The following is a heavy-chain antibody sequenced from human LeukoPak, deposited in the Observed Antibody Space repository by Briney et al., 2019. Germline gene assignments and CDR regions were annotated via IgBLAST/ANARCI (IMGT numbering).Heavy chain of an antibody. V-gene: IGHV1-2*02. Sequence: ASVKVSCKASGYTFTGYYMHWVRQAPGQGLEWMGWINPNSGGTNYAQKFQGRVTMTRDTSISTAYMELSRLRSDDTAVYYCARDRQADYYDSSGYLVRVRPHGMDVWGKGTTVTVSS. CDR2: INPNSGGT. CDR3: ARDRQADYYDSSGYLVRVRPHGMDV. D-gene: IGHD3-22*01. J-gene: IGHJ6*04. CDR1: GYTFTGYY.